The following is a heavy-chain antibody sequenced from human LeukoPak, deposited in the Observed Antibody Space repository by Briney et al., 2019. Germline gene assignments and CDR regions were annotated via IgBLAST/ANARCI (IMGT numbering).Heavy chain of an antibody. CDR1: EYTFNLYD. CDR2: MNPDSGNT. J-gene: IGHJ4*02. CDR3: AVHLPGDYLDR. V-gene: IGHV1-8*01. Sequence: GASVKVSCKASEYTFNLYDIHWVRPATGQGLEWMGWMNPDSGNTGFAQKFQGRVTMTRNTSITTAYMELSSLRSEDTAVYYCAVHLPGDYLDRWGQGTLVTVSS.